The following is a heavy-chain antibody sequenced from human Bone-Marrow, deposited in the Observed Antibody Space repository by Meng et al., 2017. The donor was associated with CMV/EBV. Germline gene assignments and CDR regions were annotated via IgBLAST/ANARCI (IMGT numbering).Heavy chain of an antibody. CDR1: GFTFRTYT. D-gene: IGHD2-2*01. CDR3: ANIPYICSSTSCYEGYYDGMAV. Sequence: GGSLRLSCAASGFTFRTYTMHWIRQAPGKGLEWVSVLSQDEVDEYYADSVKGRFTISRDNSKNMLYLQMNNLTAEDTAVYYCANIPYICSSTSCYEGYYDGMAVWGQGPTVTVSS. V-gene: IGHV3-30*04. CDR2: LSQDEVDE. J-gene: IGHJ6*02.